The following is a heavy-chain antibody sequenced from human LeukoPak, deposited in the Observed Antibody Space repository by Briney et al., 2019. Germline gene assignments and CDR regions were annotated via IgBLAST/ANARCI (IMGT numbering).Heavy chain of an antibody. CDR2: ISYDGSNK. V-gene: IGHV3-30*19. J-gene: IGHJ6*02. CDR3: ARVGVDTADYYYGMDV. D-gene: IGHD5-18*01. CDR1: GFTFSSYG. Sequence: PGRSLRLSCAESGFTFSSYGMHWVRQAPGKGLEWVAVISYDGSNKYYADSVKGRFTISRDNSKNTLYLQMNSLRAEDTAVYYCARVGVDTADYYYGMDVWGQGTTVTVSS.